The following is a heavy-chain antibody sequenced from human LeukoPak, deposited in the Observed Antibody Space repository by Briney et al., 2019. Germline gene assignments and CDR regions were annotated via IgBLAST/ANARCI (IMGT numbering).Heavy chain of an antibody. J-gene: IGHJ5*02. D-gene: IGHD2-2*01. CDR1: GFTFSSYG. CDR3: AKGRVPAATETGFDP. CDR2: ISYDGSNK. V-gene: IGHV3-30*18. Sequence: PGGSLRLSCAASGFTFSSYGMHWVRQAPGKGLEWVAVISYDGSNKYYADSVKGRFTTSRDNSKNTLYLQMNSLRAEDTAVYYCAKGRVPAATETGFDPWGQGTLVTVSS.